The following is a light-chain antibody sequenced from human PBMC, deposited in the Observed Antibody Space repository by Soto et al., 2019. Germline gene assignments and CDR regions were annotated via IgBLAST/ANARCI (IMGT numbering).Light chain of an antibody. CDR1: QTINNY. V-gene: IGKV1-39*01. Sequence: DIQMTQSPSSLSSSVGDSVTITVLTSQTINNYLNWYQQKPGKAPKLLVYSASNLQSGVPSRFSGSGSGTNFTLTISDLQPEDFTTYYCQKGDSTPWTFGQGTKVDIK. CDR2: SAS. CDR3: QKGDSTPWT. J-gene: IGKJ1*01.